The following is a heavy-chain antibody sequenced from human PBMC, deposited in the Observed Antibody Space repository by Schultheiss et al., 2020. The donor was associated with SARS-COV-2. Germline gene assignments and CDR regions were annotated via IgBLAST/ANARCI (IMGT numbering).Heavy chain of an antibody. CDR3: AKAAFTYSSSWFDY. Sequence: VSLRLSCAASGFTFSNAWMNWVRQAPGKGLEWLSYITGRSSTIYYADSVKGRVTISRDNAKNTLYLQMNSLRAEDTAVYYCAKAAFTYSSSWFDYWGQGTLVTVSS. CDR2: ITGRSSTI. J-gene: IGHJ4*02. CDR1: GFTFSNAW. D-gene: IGHD6-13*01. V-gene: IGHV3-48*01.